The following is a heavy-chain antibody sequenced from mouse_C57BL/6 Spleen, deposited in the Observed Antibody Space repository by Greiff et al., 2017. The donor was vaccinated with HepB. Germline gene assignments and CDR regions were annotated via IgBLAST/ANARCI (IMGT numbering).Heavy chain of an antibody. J-gene: IGHJ4*01. D-gene: IGHD1-1*01. CDR1: GFTFSSYT. V-gene: IGHV5-9*01. Sequence: EVQLVESGGGLVKPGGSLKLSCAASGFTFSSYTMSWVRQTPEKRLEWVATISGGGGNTYYPDSVKGRFTISRDNAKNTLYLQMSSLRSEDTALYYCARLGSGYAMDYWGQGTSVTVSS. CDR3: ARLGSGYAMDY. CDR2: ISGGGGNT.